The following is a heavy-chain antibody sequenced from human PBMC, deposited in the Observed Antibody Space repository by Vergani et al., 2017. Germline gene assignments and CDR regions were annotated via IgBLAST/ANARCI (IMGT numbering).Heavy chain of an antibody. CDR1: GGSISSYY. D-gene: IGHD5-18*01. CDR3: ARVLGGQLWLDYYYYGMDV. V-gene: IGHV4-59*01. CDR2: IYYSGST. Sequence: QVQLQESGPGLVKPSETLSLTCTVSGGSISSYYWSWIRQPPGKGLEWIGYIYYSGSTNYNPSLKSRVTISVDTSKNQFSLKLSSVTAADTAVDYCARVLGGQLWLDYYYYGMDVWGQGTTVTVSS. J-gene: IGHJ6*02.